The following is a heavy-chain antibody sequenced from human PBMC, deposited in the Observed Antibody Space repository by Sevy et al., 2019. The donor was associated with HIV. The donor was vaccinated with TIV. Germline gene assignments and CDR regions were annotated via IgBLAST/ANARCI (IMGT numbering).Heavy chain of an antibody. CDR1: GGSMTNYY. CDR2: IYYSGST. J-gene: IGHJ5*02. CDR3: ARQYSGYGNKNWFDP. Sequence: SETLSLTCTVSGGSMTNYYWSWIRQTPGKGLEWIAFIYYSGSTSYNPSLESRVTISGDTSKNQFSLKLSSVTAADTAVYYCARQYSGYGNKNWFDPWGQGTLVTVSS. D-gene: IGHD5-12*01. V-gene: IGHV4-59*01.